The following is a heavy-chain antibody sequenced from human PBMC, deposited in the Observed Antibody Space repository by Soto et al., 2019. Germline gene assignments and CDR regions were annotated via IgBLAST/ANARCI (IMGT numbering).Heavy chain of an antibody. D-gene: IGHD2-8*01. CDR1: GGSVSSGSYY. CDR3: ARDTDCTNGVCPWGGMDV. J-gene: IGHJ6*01. Sequence: SQTLSLPCTVSGGSVSSGSYYWSWIRQPPGKGLEWIGYIYYSGSTNYNPSLKSRVTISVDTSKNQFSLKLSSVTAADTAVYYCARDTDCTNGVCPWGGMDVWGKGPRSPSPQ. V-gene: IGHV4-61*01. CDR2: IYYSGST.